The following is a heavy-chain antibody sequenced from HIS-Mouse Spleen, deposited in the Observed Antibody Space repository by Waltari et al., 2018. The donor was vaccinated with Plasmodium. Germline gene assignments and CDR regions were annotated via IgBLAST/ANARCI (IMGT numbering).Heavy chain of an antibody. CDR1: GYTFTGYF. Sequence: SGAEVKKPGASVKVSCKASGYTFTGYFMHWVRQAPGQGLEWMGWINPNSGGTNYAQRFQGRVTMTRDTSISTAYMELSRLRSDDTAVYYCARDPKQLGSAFDIWGQGTMVTVSS. CDR3: ARDPKQLGSAFDI. CDR2: INPNSGGT. J-gene: IGHJ3*02. D-gene: IGHD7-27*01. V-gene: IGHV1-2*02.